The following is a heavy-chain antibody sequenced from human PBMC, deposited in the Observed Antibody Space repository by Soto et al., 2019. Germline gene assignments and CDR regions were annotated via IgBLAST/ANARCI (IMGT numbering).Heavy chain of an antibody. V-gene: IGHV4-4*02. CDR3: ARLQDDGGTYYYDSSPY. J-gene: IGHJ4*02. D-gene: IGHD3-22*01. CDR1: GGSISSSNW. Sequence: SETLSLTCAVSGGSISSSNWWSWVRQPPGKGLEWIGEIYHSGSTNYNPSLKSRVTISVDKSKNQFSLKLSSVTAADTAVYYCARLQDDGGTYYYDSSPYWGQGTLVTVSS. CDR2: IYHSGST.